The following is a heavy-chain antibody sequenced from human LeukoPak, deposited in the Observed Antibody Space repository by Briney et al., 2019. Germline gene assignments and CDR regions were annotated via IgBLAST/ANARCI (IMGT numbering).Heavy chain of an antibody. CDR2: IRYDGSNK. CDR1: GFTFSSYG. D-gene: IGHD3-22*01. J-gene: IGHJ4*02. Sequence: PGGSLRLSCAASGFTFSSYGMHWVRQAPGKGLEWVAFIRYDGSNKYYADSVKGRFTISRDNSKNTLYLQMNSLRAEDTAVYYCAKAIIKAEYYYDSSGYRPSYYFDYWGQGTLVTVSS. CDR3: AKAIIKAEYYYDSSGYRPSYYFDY. V-gene: IGHV3-30*02.